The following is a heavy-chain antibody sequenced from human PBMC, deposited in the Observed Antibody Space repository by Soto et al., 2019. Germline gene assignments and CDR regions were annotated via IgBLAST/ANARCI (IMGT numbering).Heavy chain of an antibody. Sequence: GGSLRLSCAASGFTFSSYDMHWVRQATGKGLEWVSAIGTAGDTYYPGSVKGRFTISRENAKNSLYLQMNSLRAGDTAVYYCARSPNYGDLADAFDIWGQGTMVTVSS. D-gene: IGHD4-17*01. V-gene: IGHV3-13*01. J-gene: IGHJ3*02. CDR2: IGTAGDT. CDR1: GFTFSSYD. CDR3: ARSPNYGDLADAFDI.